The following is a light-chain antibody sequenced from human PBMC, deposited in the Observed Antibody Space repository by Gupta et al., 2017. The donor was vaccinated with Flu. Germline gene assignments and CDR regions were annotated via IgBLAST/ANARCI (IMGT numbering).Light chain of an antibody. CDR1: SSNIGSNS. CDR3: ASWDDSLGGHYV. J-gene: IGLJ1*01. Sequence: VTISCSGSSSNIGSNSVYCYHQIPGTAPNLLIYTNNKRPSGVPDRFSCSKSGTSAALAISVLRSEEEADYYCASWDDSLGGHYVFGTGTKVTVL. CDR2: TNN. V-gene: IGLV1-47*01.